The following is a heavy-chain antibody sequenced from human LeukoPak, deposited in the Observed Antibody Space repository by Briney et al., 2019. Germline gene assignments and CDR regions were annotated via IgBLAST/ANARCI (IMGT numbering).Heavy chain of an antibody. CDR3: ARGDGYNAFDY. V-gene: IGHV3-48*03. D-gene: IGHD5-24*01. Sequence: GGSLRLSCAASGFTFSSYEMNWVRQAPGKGLEWVSYISSSGSTIYYADSVKGRFTISRDNAKNSLCLRMNSLRAEDTAVYYCARGDGYNAFDYWGQGTLVTVSS. J-gene: IGHJ4*02. CDR1: GFTFSSYE. CDR2: ISSSGSTI.